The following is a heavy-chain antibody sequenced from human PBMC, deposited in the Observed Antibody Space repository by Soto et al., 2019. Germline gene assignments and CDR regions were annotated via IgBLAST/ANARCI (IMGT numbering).Heavy chain of an antibody. CDR3: ARHYYDILTGYTYYFDY. D-gene: IGHD3-9*01. J-gene: IGHJ4*02. Sequence: PSETLSLTCTVSGGSISSSSYYWGWIRQPPGKGLEWIGSIYYSGSTYYNPSLKSRVTISVDTSKNQFSLKLSSVTAADTAVYYFARHYYDILTGYTYYFDYWGQGTLVTVSS. V-gene: IGHV4-39*01. CDR2: IYYSGST. CDR1: GGSISSSSYY.